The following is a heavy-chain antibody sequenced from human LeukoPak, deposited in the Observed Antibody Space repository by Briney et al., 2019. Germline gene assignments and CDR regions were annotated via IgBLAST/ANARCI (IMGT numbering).Heavy chain of an antibody. CDR3: ARDWGGYGPTSHDY. Sequence: VGSLRLSCAASGFTFSSFEMYWVRQAPEKGLVWVSRISSDGSNIIYADSVKGRFTISRDNAKNTLYLEMNSLRVEDTAVYYCARDWGGYGPTSHDYWGQGTLVTVSS. V-gene: IGHV3-74*01. J-gene: IGHJ4*02. CDR1: GFTFSSFE. CDR2: ISSDGSNI. D-gene: IGHD3-16*01.